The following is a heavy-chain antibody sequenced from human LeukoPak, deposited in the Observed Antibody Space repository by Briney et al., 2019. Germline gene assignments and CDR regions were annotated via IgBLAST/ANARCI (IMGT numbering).Heavy chain of an antibody. Sequence: ASVKVSCKASGYTFTSYYMHWVRQAPGQGLEWMGIINPSGGSTSYAQKFQGGVTMTRDTSTSTVYMELSSLRSEDTAVYYCAREGTPTVGATVYYYYGMDVWGQGTTVTVSS. CDR3: AREGTPTVGATVYYYYGMDV. V-gene: IGHV1-46*01. D-gene: IGHD1-26*01. J-gene: IGHJ6*02. CDR1: GYTFTSYY. CDR2: INPSGGST.